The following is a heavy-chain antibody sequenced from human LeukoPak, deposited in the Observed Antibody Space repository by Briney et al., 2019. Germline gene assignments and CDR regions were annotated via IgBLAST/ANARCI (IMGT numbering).Heavy chain of an antibody. Sequence: PGGSLRLSCAASGFTFSSYSMNWVRQAPGKGLEWVSSISSSSSYIYYADSVKGRFTISRDNAKNSLYLQMNSLRAEDTAVYYCARESWYCSGGSCYSNYYYGMDVWGQGTTVTVSS. V-gene: IGHV3-21*01. CDR1: GFTFSSYS. CDR2: ISSSSSYI. J-gene: IGHJ6*02. D-gene: IGHD2-15*01. CDR3: ARESWYCSGGSCYSNYYYGMDV.